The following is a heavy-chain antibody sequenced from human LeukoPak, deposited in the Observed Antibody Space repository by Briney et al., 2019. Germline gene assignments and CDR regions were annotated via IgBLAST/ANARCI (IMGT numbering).Heavy chain of an antibody. CDR2: IYYSGST. J-gene: IGHJ5*02. V-gene: IGHV4-39*01. D-gene: IGHD6-13*01. CDR1: GGSISSSSYY. Sequence: SETLSLTCTVSGGSISSSSYYRGWIRQPPGKGLEWIGSIYYSGSTYYNPSLKSRVTISVDTSKNQFSLKLSSVTAADTAVYYCARQIAAAGTDWFDPWGQGTLVTVSS. CDR3: ARQIAAAGTDWFDP.